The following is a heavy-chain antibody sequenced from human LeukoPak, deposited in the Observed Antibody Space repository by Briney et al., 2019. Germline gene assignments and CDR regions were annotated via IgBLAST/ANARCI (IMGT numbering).Heavy chain of an antibody. J-gene: IGHJ4*02. D-gene: IGHD3-22*01. CDR2: ISSSGDRT. V-gene: IGHV3-23*01. CDR3: AKDRPNYHESNGHYYRPNGDY. CDR1: GFTFSTYA. Sequence: RGSLRLSCAASGFTFSTYAMSWVRQAPGKGLEWVSSISSSGDRTFYADSVKDRFTICRDNSENTLYLQMSRLRAEDTAVYYCAKDRPNYHESNGHYYRPNGDYWGQGTLVTVSS.